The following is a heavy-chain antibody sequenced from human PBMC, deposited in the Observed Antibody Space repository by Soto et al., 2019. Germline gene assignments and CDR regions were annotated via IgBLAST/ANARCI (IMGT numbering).Heavy chain of an antibody. CDR1: GFTFDDYT. Sequence: GGSLRLSCAASGFTFDDYTMQWVRQAPGKGLEWVSLISWDGGITYYADSVKGRFTISRDNSKNSLYLQMNSLTTEDIALYYCAKAGAYNYGSYFDYWGQGTLVTVSS. CDR2: ISWDGGIT. CDR3: AKAGAYNYGSYFDY. V-gene: IGHV3-43*01. J-gene: IGHJ4*02. D-gene: IGHD5-18*01.